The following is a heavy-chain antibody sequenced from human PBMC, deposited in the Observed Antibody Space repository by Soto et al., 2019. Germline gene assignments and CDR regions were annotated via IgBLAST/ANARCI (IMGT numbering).Heavy chain of an antibody. D-gene: IGHD3-3*01. CDR2: MNPNSGNT. J-gene: IGHJ6*02. CDR1: GYTFTSYD. V-gene: IGHV1-8*01. CDR3: ARAGFGGYDFWSGYYWGGYYYGMDV. Sequence: GASVKVSCKASGYTFTSYDINWVRQATGQGLEWMGWMNPNSGNTGYAQKFQGRVTMTRNTSISTAYMELSSLRSEDTAVYYCARAGFGGYDFWSGYYWGGYYYGMDVWGRGTTVTVS.